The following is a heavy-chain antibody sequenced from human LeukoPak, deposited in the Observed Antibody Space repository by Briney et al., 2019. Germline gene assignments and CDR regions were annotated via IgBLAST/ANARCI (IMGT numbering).Heavy chain of an antibody. CDR2: INPSGGST. V-gene: IGHV1-46*01. J-gene: IGHJ3*02. CDR3: ARDSGQARRDGFPGAFDI. Sequence: ASVKVSCKASGYTFTSYYMHWVRQAPGQGLEWMGIINPSGGSTSYAQKFQGRVTMTRDMSTSTVYMELSSLRSEDTAVYYCARDSGQARRDGFPGAFDIWGQGTMVTVSS. D-gene: IGHD5-24*01. CDR1: GYTFTSYY.